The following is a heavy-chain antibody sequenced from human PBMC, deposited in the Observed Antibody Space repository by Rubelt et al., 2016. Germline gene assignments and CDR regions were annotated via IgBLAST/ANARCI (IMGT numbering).Heavy chain of an antibody. D-gene: IGHD3-22*01. V-gene: IGHV2-5*08. CDR2: IYWDDDK. Sequence: QVTLRESGPALVKPTQTLTLTCTFSGFSLSTSGMCVSWIRQPPGKALEWLALIYWDDDKRYSPSLKSRLTITKDTSKNQVVLTMTNMDPVDTATYYCAHIIEFADYYDSSGPSGSFDYWGQGTLVTVSS. J-gene: IGHJ4*02. CDR1: GFSLSTSGMC. CDR3: AHIIEFADYYDSSGPSGSFDY.